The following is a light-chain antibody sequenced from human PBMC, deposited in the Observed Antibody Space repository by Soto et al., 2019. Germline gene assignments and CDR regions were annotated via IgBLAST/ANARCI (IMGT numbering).Light chain of an antibody. CDR3: QQSYSTPPYT. Sequence: DIQMTQSPSSLSASVGDRVTITCRASQSISSYLNWYQQKPGKDPKLLIYAASSLQSGVPSSFSGSGSGTDFTLPISSLQPEDFATYYCQQSYSTPPYTFGQGTKLEIK. CDR2: AAS. J-gene: IGKJ2*01. V-gene: IGKV1-39*01. CDR1: QSISSY.